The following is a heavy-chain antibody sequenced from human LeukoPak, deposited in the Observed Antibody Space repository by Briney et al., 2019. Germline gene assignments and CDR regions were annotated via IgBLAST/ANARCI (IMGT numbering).Heavy chain of an antibody. Sequence: GGSLRLSCAASGFTFSNAWMSCVRQAPGKGLEWVGRIKRETDGGTTDYAAPVKGRFTISRDDSKNTLYLQMNSLKTEDTAVYYCTTDGDSSGYYSLAFDYWGQGTLVTVSS. CDR1: GFTFSNAW. V-gene: IGHV3-15*01. CDR3: TTDGDSSGYYSLAFDY. D-gene: IGHD3-22*01. J-gene: IGHJ4*02. CDR2: IKRETDGGTT.